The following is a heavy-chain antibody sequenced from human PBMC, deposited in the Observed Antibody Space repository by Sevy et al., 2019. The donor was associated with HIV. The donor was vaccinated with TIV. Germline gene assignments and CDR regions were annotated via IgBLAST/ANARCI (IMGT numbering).Heavy chain of an antibody. V-gene: IGHV1-2*06. D-gene: IGHD6-19*01. Sequence: ASVKVSCKASGYNFIGYYVHWVRQAPGQGLEWIGRINPMNGDTKHAQKFQGRVTMTRDMSVSTAYMEVSRLKSDDTAIYYCEGQTSGWYDWFDPWGQGTLVTVSS. CDR3: EGQTSGWYDWFDP. CDR2: INPMNGDT. J-gene: IGHJ5*02. CDR1: GYNFIGYY.